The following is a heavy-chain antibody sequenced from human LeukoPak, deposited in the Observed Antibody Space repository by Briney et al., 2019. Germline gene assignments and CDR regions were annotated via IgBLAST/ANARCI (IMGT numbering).Heavy chain of an antibody. CDR2: INPSGDST. D-gene: IGHD2-8*02. J-gene: IGHJ4*02. CDR3: AREESGGYFDY. CDR1: GYTFTSYY. Sequence: ASVKVSCKASGYTFTSYYMHWVRQAPGQGLEWMGLINPSGDSTNYAQKFQGRVTMTRDTSTSTVYMELSSLRSEDTAVYYCAREESGGYFDYWGQGTLVTVS. V-gene: IGHV1-46*01.